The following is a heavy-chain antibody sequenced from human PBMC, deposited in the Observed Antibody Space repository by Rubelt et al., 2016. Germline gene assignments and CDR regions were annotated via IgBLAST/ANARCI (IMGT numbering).Heavy chain of an antibody. CDR2: IYYSGST. CDR1: GGSISSGGYY. V-gene: IGHV4-31*03. CDR3: ARADYYDSSGYHNWFDP. Sequence: QVQLQESGPGLVKPSQTLSLTCTVSGGSISSGGYYWSWIRQHPGKGLEWIGYIYYSGSTYYNPSLKSRVTISVDASKNQFSLRLSYVTAADTAVYYCARADYYDSSGYHNWFDPWGQGTLVTVSS. D-gene: IGHD3-22*01. J-gene: IGHJ5*02.